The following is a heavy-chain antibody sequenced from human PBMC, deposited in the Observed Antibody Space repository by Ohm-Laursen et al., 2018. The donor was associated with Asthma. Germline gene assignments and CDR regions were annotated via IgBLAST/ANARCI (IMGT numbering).Heavy chain of an antibody. J-gene: IGHJ4*02. CDR2: ISTSGTYT. CDR3: ARERDNGGKSGYFDF. D-gene: IGHD4-23*01. CDR1: GFTFSGYY. V-gene: IGHV3-11*06. Sequence: SLRLSCAASGFTFSGYYMTWSRQAPGKGLEWVAYISTSGTYTNYADSVKGRFTISRDNAKNSLYLQMNSLGAEDTAVYYCARERDNGGKSGYFDFWGQGTLVTVSS.